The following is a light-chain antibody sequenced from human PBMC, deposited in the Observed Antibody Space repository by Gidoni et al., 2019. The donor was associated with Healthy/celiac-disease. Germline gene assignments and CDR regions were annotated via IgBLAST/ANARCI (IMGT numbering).Light chain of an antibody. CDR3: QQYGSSPVT. CDR2: GAS. J-gene: IGKJ5*01. Sequence: EIVLTQSPGTLSLSPGERATLSCRASQSVSSSYLAWYQQKPGQAPRLLIYGASSRATGIPDRFSGSGSGTDFTLTISRLEPEDFAVYYCQQYGSSPVTFXQXTRLEIK. CDR1: QSVSSSY. V-gene: IGKV3-20*01.